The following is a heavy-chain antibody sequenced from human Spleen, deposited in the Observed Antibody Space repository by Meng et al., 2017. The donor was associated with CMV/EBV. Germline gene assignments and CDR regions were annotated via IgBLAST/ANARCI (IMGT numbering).Heavy chain of an antibody. Sequence: YTFTDYAIHWVRQAPGQTLEWMGWINAGHGNTRYSPKFQGRVTFTKDTSASTAYMDLSSLRSEDTAMYYCARTYEYAWRGYRYIDFWGQGTLVTVSS. CDR1: YTFTDYA. J-gene: IGHJ4*02. CDR2: INAGHGNT. V-gene: IGHV1-3*01. CDR3: ARTYEYAWRGYRYIDF. D-gene: IGHD3-16*02.